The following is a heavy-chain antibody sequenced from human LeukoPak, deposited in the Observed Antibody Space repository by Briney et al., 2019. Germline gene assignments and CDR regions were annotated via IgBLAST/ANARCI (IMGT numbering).Heavy chain of an antibody. J-gene: IGHJ3*02. D-gene: IGHD5-24*01. CDR3: ARIRDGYNDAYDI. V-gene: IGHV1-46*01. CDR1: GYTFTSYG. Sequence: ASVKVSCKASGYTFTSYGISWVRQAPGQGLEWMGLINPGGDNTNYAQNFQGRVTMTRDTSANTVYMELSSLRSEDTAIYYCARIRDGYNDAYDIWGQGTVVTVPS. CDR2: INPGGDNT.